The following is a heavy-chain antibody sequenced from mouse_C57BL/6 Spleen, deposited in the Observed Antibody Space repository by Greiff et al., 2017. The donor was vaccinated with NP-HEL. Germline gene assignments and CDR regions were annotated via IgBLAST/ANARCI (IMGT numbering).Heavy chain of an antibody. CDR1: GYTFTSYW. CDR2: IDPSDSYT. CDR3: ARNGYYGYFDV. V-gene: IGHV1-69*01. D-gene: IGHD2-2*01. J-gene: IGHJ1*03. Sequence: QVQLQQPGAELVMPGASVKLSCKASGYTFTSYWMHWVKQRPGQGLEWIGEIDPSDSYTNYNQKFKGKSTLTVDKSSSTAYMQLSSLTSEDSAVYYCARNGYYGYFDVWGTRTTVTVSS.